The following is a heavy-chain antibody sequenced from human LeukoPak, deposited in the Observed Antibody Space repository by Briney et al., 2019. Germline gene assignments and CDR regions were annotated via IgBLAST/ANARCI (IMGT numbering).Heavy chain of an antibody. CDR3: ARRGSWFGEFLLNYYYYYMDV. V-gene: IGHV4-39*07. D-gene: IGHD3-10*01. CDR1: GGSISSSSYY. J-gene: IGHJ6*03. CDR2: IYYSGST. Sequence: PSETLSLTCTVSGGSISSSSYYWGWIRQPPGKGLEWIGSIYYSGSTCYNPSLKSRVTISVDTSKNQFSLKLSSVTAADTAVYYCARRGSWFGEFLLNYYYYYMDVWGKGTTVTISS.